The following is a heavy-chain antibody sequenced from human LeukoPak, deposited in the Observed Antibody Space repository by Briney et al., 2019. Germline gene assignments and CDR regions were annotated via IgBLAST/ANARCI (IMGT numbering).Heavy chain of an antibody. CDR2: ISSSSSYI. CDR1: GFTFSSYS. CDR3: AKQRHGGEDY. J-gene: IGHJ4*02. V-gene: IGHV3-21*01. Sequence: GGSLRLFCAAPGFTFSSYSMNWVRQAPGKGLEWVSSISSSSSYIYYADSVKGRFTISRDNAKNSLYLQMNSLRAEDTAVYYCAKQRHGGEDYWGQGTLVTVSS. D-gene: IGHD3-16*01.